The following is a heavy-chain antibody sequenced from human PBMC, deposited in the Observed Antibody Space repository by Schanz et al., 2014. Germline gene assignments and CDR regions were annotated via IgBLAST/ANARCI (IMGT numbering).Heavy chain of an antibody. CDR3: ARGGARRFPVVPDAIQGLRGHYYDYYLDV. CDR2: IYYSGST. V-gene: IGHV4-31*03. D-gene: IGHD2-2*02. Sequence: QVQLQESGPGLLKPSETLSLTCTVSGGSISSGGYYWSWIRQHPGKGLEWIGYIYYSGSTYYNPSQEVRYPLSLDSPKNQCPMNLSSVTAADTAVYYCARGGARRFPVVPDAIQGLRGHYYDYYLDVWGKGTTVTASS. J-gene: IGHJ6*03. CDR1: GGSISSGGYY.